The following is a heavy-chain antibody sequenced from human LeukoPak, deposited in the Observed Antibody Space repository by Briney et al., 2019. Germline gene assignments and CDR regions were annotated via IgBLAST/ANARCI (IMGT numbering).Heavy chain of an antibody. CDR1: GYTFTSYG. J-gene: IGHJ5*02. V-gene: IGHV1-18*01. CDR3: ARDGYCSSTSCYDVNWFDP. D-gene: IGHD2-2*03. CDR2: ISAYNGNT. Sequence: ASVKVSCKASGYTFTSYGISWARQAPGQGLEWMGWISAYNGNTNYAQKLQGRVTMTTDTSTSTAYMQLRSLRSDDTAVYYCARDGYCSSTSCYDVNWFDPWGQGTLVTVSS.